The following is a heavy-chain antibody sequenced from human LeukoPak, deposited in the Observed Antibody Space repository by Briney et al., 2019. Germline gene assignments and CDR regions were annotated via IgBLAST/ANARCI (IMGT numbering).Heavy chain of an antibody. D-gene: IGHD2-2*01. Sequence: GESLRISCKGSGYSFTSYWISWVRQMPGKGVGWMGRIDPSDSYTNYSPSFQGHVTISADKSISTAYLQWSSLKASDTAMYYCARSTAPIVVVPAAPLDYWGQGTLVTVSS. CDR3: ARSTAPIVVVPAAPLDY. J-gene: IGHJ4*02. CDR2: IDPSDSYT. V-gene: IGHV5-10-1*01. CDR1: GYSFTSYW.